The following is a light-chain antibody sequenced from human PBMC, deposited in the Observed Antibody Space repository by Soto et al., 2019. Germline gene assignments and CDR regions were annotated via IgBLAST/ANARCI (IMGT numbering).Light chain of an antibody. CDR2: DVS. CDR1: SSDVGGYNY. CDR3: GSNTTSTPRQFV. Sequence: QSVLTQPASVSGSPGQSITISCTGTSSDVGGYNYVSWYQHHPGKAPKLIIYDVSNRPSGVSIRFSGSKSDNTASLTISGLQPEGLAVNHSGSNTTSTPRQFVFRTGTKVTV. V-gene: IGLV2-14*03. J-gene: IGLJ1*01.